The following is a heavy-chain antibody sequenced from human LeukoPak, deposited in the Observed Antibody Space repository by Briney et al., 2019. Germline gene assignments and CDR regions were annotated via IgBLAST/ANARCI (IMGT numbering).Heavy chain of an antibody. Sequence: GGSLRLSCAASGFTFSSYSMNWVRQAPGKGLEWVSSISSSSSYVYYADSVKGRFTISRDNAKNSLYLQMNSLRAEDTAVYYCARAIADTAMAPGYWGQGTLVTVSS. CDR1: GFTFSSYS. CDR3: ARAIADTAMAPGY. V-gene: IGHV3-21*01. J-gene: IGHJ4*02. CDR2: ISSSSSYV. D-gene: IGHD5-18*01.